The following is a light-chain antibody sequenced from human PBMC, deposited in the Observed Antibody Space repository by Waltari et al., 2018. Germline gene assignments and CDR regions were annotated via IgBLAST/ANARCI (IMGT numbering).Light chain of an antibody. CDR1: QSISRT. CDR3: QHYLRLPVT. V-gene: IGKV3-20*01. CDR2: AAS. Sequence: EIVLTQSPGTLSLSPGERATLSCRASQSISRTLVWYQKKPGQAPRPHISAASTRATGIPDRVSGSGSGTDFSLTISRLEPEDVAVYYCQHYLRLPVTFGQGTKVEIK. J-gene: IGKJ1*01.